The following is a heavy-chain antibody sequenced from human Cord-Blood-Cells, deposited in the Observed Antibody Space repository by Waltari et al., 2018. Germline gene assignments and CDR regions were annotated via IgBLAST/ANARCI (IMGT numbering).Heavy chain of an antibody. V-gene: IGHV3-23*04. J-gene: IGHJ4*02. Sequence: EVQLVESGGGLVQPGGSLRLSCAASGFTFSRYAMSWVRQAPGKGLEGVAAISGSGSSTYYADSVKGRFTSSRDNSKNTLYLQMNSLRAEDTAVYYCAKGFYGDYCDYWGQGTLVTVSS. CDR3: AKGFYGDYCDY. CDR1: GFTFSRYA. D-gene: IGHD4-17*01. CDR2: ISGSGSST.